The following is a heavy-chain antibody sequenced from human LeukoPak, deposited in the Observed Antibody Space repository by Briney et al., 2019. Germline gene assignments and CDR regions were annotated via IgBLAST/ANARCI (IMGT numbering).Heavy chain of an antibody. J-gene: IGHJ4*02. Sequence: SETLSLTCTVSGGSISNTSHYWGWIRQPPGKILEWIGSVYFGGGTYYNPSLKSRLTISVDTSKNQFSLKLSSVTAADTAVYYCARQPSGWELKYYFDYWGQGTLVTVSS. V-gene: IGHV4-39*01. CDR2: VYFGGGT. CDR1: GGSISNTSHY. CDR3: ARQPSGWELKYYFDY. D-gene: IGHD1-26*01.